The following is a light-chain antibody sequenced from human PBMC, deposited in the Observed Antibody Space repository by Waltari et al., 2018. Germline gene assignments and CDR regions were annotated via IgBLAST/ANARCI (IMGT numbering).Light chain of an antibody. CDR3: GTWDHSLHGVV. Sequence: QSVLTQPPSVSAAPGPKVTISCSGNSYNIGPDHVSWFQQLPGTVPKVVIYDNSERPPGIPDRFSGSKSGTSATLGITGLQTGDEACYYCGTWDHSLHGVVFGGGTELTVL. V-gene: IGLV1-51*01. CDR1: SYNIGPDH. CDR2: DNS. J-gene: IGLJ2*01.